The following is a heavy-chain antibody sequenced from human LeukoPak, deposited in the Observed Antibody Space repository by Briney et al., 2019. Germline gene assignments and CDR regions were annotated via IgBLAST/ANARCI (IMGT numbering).Heavy chain of an antibody. CDR3: AKDKLAAAGSYYYYYYGMDV. D-gene: IGHD6-13*01. Sequence: GGSLRLSCAASGFTFSSYSMNWVRQAPGKGLEWVSSISSSSSYIYYADSVKGRFTISRDNAKNSLYLQMNSLRAEDTALYYCAKDKLAAAGSYYYYYYGMDVWGQGTTVTVSS. J-gene: IGHJ6*02. V-gene: IGHV3-21*04. CDR1: GFTFSSYS. CDR2: ISSSSSYI.